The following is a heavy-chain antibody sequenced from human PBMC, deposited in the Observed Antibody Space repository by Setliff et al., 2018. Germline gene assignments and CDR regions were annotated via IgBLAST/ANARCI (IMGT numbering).Heavy chain of an antibody. CDR1: GVSISSYY. J-gene: IGHJ4*02. Sequence: SETLSLTCNVSGVSISSYYWSWIRQAPGKGLESLGYIQNSGGINYNPSLKSRVTISVDTSTNQFSLKLTSVTAADTAVYYCRFWSGYYKNDYWGQGTLVTVSS. CDR2: IQNSGGI. D-gene: IGHD3-3*01. CDR3: RFWSGYYKNDY. V-gene: IGHV4-59*01.